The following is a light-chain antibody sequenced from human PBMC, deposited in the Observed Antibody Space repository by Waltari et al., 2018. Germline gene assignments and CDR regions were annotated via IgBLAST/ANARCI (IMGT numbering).Light chain of an antibody. CDR1: HSVSPS. J-gene: IGKJ2*01. Sequence: DNQMTQSPPSLSASVGDRVTIPCRASHSVSPSLNWYQQKPGKAPKLLIYATSILQSGVPSRFSGSGSGTDFTLTIRSLQPEDFATYYCQQSHSFPYTFGQGTKLDIK. V-gene: IGKV1-39*01. CDR2: ATS. CDR3: QQSHSFPYT.